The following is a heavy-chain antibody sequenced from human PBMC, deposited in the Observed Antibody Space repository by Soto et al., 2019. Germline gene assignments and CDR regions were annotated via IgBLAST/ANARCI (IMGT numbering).Heavy chain of an antibody. V-gene: IGHV3-15*01. D-gene: IGHD3-22*01. CDR2: IKSKTGGGTT. J-gene: IGHJ4*02. Sequence: LRLSYSAYGFTFSDAWMSWVRQAPGKGLEWVGRIKSKTGGGTTDYAAPVKGRFSISRDDSKNTVYLQMNSLQTEDTAVYYCTTVKVTVIVLARQFWGQGTLVNVSS. CDR3: TTVKVTVIVLARQF. CDR1: GFTFSDAW.